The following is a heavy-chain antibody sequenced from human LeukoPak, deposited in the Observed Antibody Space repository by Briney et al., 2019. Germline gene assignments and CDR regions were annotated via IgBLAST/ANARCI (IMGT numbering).Heavy chain of an antibody. V-gene: IGHV4-30-2*01. Sequence: SETLSLTCAVSGGSISSGGYSWSWIRQPPGKGLEWIGYIYHSGSTYYNPSLKSRVTISVDRSKNQFSLKLSSVTAADTAVYYCATSGGYYYDSSGYPSDAFDIWGQGTMVTVSS. CDR3: ATSGGYYYDSSGYPSDAFDI. J-gene: IGHJ3*02. CDR1: GGSISSGGYS. D-gene: IGHD3-22*01. CDR2: IYHSGST.